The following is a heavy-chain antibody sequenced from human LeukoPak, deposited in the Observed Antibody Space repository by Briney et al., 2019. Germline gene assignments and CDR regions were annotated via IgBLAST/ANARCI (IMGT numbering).Heavy chain of an antibody. Sequence: APVKVSCEASGYTFTDYHIYWLRQAPGQGLEWVAWICRKTGATTYAREFQGRVTLTSDTSIRTAYMHLRALTSDDTAVYFCVTTGVGSGLTYWGQGTQVTVSS. CDR3: VTTGVGSGLTY. CDR1: GYTFTDYH. CDR2: ICRKTGAT. V-gene: IGHV1-2*02. J-gene: IGHJ4*02. D-gene: IGHD3-22*01.